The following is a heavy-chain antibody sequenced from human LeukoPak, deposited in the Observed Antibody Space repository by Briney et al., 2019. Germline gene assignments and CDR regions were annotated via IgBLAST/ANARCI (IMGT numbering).Heavy chain of an antibody. V-gene: IGHV1-69*05. CDR2: IIPIFGTA. D-gene: IGHD2-15*01. CDR1: GGTFSSYA. J-gene: IGHJ3*02. CDR3: ARSIVVLAATPGAFDI. Sequence: ASVKVSCKASGGTFSSYAISWVRQAPGQGLEWMGGIIPIFGTANYAQKFQGRVTMTTDTSTSTAYMELRSLRSDDTAVYHCARSIVVLAATPGAFDIWGQGTMVTVAS.